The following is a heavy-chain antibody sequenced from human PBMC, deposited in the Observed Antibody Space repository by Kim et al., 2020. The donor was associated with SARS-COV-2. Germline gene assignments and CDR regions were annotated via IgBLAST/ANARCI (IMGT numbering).Heavy chain of an antibody. Sequence: GGSLRLSCAASGFTFSSYDMHWVRQAPGKGLEWVAVIWYDGSNKYYADSVKGRFTISRDNSKNTLYLQMNSLRADDTAVYYCAVIFADPYYMDVWGKGTTVTVSS. J-gene: IGHJ6*03. CDR2: IWYDGSNK. D-gene: IGHD3-16*02. CDR3: AVIFADPYYMDV. V-gene: IGHV3-33*01. CDR1: GFTFSSYD.